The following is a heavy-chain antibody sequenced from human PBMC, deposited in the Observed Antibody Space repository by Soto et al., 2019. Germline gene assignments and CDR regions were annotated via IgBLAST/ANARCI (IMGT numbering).Heavy chain of an antibody. CDR2: ISAYNGNT. CDR1: GYTFTSYG. V-gene: IGHV1-18*01. Sequence: QVQLVQSGAEVKKPGASVKVSCKASGYTFTSYGISWVRQAPGQGLEWMGWISAYNGNTNYAQKLQGRVTMTTDTSTSPADRELRSLRSDDTAVYYCARDLGVAPSDYWGKGTLVTVSS. CDR3: ARDLGVAPSDY. J-gene: IGHJ4*02. D-gene: IGHD5-12*01.